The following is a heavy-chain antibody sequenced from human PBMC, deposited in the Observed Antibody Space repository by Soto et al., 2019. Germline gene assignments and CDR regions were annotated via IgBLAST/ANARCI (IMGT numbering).Heavy chain of an antibody. CDR1: GFTFSSYS. Sequence: GGSLRLSCAASGFTFSSYSMNWVRQVPGKGLEWVSSISSSSSYIYYADSVKGRFTISRDNAKNSLYLQMNSLRAEDTAVYYCARDGLSGWSGPHYYYYGMGVWGQGTTVTVSS. V-gene: IGHV3-21*01. D-gene: IGHD6-19*01. CDR3: ARDGLSGWSGPHYYYYGMGV. CDR2: ISSSSSYI. J-gene: IGHJ6*02.